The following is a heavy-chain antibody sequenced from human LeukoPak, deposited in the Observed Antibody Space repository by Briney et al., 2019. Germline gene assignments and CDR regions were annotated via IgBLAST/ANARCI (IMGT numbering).Heavy chain of an antibody. V-gene: IGHV3-43*02. CDR1: GFTFDDYA. Sequence: GXSLRLSCAASGFTFDDYAMHWVRQAPGKGLEWVSLISGDGGSTYYADSVKGRLTISRDKSKNSLYLQMNSLRTEDTALYYCAANTIFGVVNWFDPWGQGTLVTVSS. CDR2: ISGDGGST. J-gene: IGHJ5*02. CDR3: AANTIFGVVNWFDP. D-gene: IGHD3-3*01.